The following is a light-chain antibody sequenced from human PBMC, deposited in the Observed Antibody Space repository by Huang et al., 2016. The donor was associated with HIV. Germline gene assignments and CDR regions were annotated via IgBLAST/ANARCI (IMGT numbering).Light chain of an antibody. CDR1: QSISSY. Sequence: EIVLTQSPATLSLSPGESATLSCRASQSISSYLGWYQQKPGQAPRLLIYDASNRATGSPARFSGSGSGTDFTLTINSLEPEDLAVYYCQQRSNWPLTFGGGTKVEIK. V-gene: IGKV3-11*01. CDR3: QQRSNWPLT. J-gene: IGKJ4*01. CDR2: DAS.